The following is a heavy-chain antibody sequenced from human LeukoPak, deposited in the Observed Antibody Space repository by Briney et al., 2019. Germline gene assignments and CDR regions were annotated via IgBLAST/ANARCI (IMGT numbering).Heavy chain of an antibody. CDR3: ASTGYSSSWYEGQIDY. CDR1: AYSISSGYY. Sequence: SSETLSLTCTVSAYSISSGYYWGWIRQPPGKGLEWIGSVYHTGNTYYNPSLKSQVTISVDTSKNQFSLKLTSVTAADTAVYYCASTGYSSSWYEGQIDYWGQGTLVTVSS. V-gene: IGHV4-38-2*02. CDR2: VYHTGNT. J-gene: IGHJ4*02. D-gene: IGHD6-13*01.